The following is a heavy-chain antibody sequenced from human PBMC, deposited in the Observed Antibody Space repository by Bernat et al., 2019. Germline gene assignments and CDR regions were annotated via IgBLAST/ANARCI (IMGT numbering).Heavy chain of an antibody. D-gene: IGHD3-9*01. V-gene: IGHV3-49*04. J-gene: IGHJ4*02. CDR2: IRSKAYGGTT. Sequence: EVQLVESGGGLVQPGRSLRLSCTASGFTFGDYAMSWVRQAPGKGLEWVGFIRSKAYGGTTEYAASVKGRFTISREDSKSIAYLQMNSLKTEDTAVYYCTRTILRYFDWFLSFDYWGQGTLVTVSS. CDR1: GFTFGDYA. CDR3: TRTILRYFDWFLSFDY.